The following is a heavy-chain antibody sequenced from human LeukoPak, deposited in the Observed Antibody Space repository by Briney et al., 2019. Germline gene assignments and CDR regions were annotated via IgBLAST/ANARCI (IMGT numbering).Heavy chain of an antibody. CDR1: GYSFTSYW. J-gene: IGHJ2*01. CDR2: IYPGDSDT. V-gene: IGHV5-51*01. D-gene: IGHD6-13*01. Sequence: GESLKISCKGSGYSFTSYWIGWVRQMPGKGLEWMGIIYPGDSDTRYSPSFQGEVTISADKSISTAYLQWSSLKASDTAMYYCARHRIPKGRTIAGTGYFDLWGRGTLVTVSS. CDR3: ARHRIPKGRTIAGTGYFDL.